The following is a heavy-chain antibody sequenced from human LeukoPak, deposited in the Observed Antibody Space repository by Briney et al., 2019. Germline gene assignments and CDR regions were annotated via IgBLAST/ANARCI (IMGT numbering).Heavy chain of an antibody. D-gene: IGHD3-22*01. CDR1: GFTFSSYS. J-gene: IGHJ4*02. CDR2: ISSSSSYI. Sequence: GGSLRLSCAASGFTFSSYSMNWVRQAPGKGLEWVSSISSSSSYIYYADSVKGRFTISRDNAKNSLYLQMNSLRAEDTAVYYCARAVLGGYPIYYFDYWGQGTLVTVSS. V-gene: IGHV3-21*01. CDR3: ARAVLGGYPIYYFDY.